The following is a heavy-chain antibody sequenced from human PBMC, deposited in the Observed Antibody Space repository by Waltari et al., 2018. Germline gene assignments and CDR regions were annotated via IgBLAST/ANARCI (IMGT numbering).Heavy chain of an antibody. J-gene: IGHJ6*03. CDR2: IYYSGST. CDR1: GGSISSGGYY. V-gene: IGHV4-31*03. D-gene: IGHD1-26*01. Sequence: QVQLQESGPGLVKPSQTLSLPCTFSGGSISSGGYYWSCFRHHPGKGLEWIGYIYYSGSTYYNPSLKSRVTISVDTSKNQFSLKLSSVTAADTAVYYCARDTSYYGPKGYYYMDVWGEGTTVTVSS. CDR3: ARDTSYYGPKGYYYMDV.